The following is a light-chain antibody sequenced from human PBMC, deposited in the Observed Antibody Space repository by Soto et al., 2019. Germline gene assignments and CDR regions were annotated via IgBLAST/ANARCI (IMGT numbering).Light chain of an antibody. J-gene: IGLJ2*01. V-gene: IGLV1-51*01. CDR3: GAWDTSLSAVV. Sequence: QSVLTQPPSVSAAPGPKVTISCSGSSSNIGKNYVSWYQRLPGTAPKLLIYDNNERSSGIPDRFSGSKSGTSATLGIAGLQTGDEADYYCGAWDTSLSAVVFGGGTKLTVL. CDR1: SSNIGKNY. CDR2: DNN.